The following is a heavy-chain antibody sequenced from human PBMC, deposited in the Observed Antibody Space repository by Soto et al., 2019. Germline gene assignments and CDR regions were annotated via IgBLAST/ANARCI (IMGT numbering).Heavy chain of an antibody. D-gene: IGHD3-3*01. CDR2: IYYSGST. CDR3: ARARITIFGFDP. Sequence: SETLSLTCTVSGGSISSYYWSWSRQPPGKGLEWIGYIYYSGSTNYNPSLKSRVTISVDTSRSQFSLKLSSVTAADTAVYYCARARITIFGFDPWGQGTLVTVSS. CDR1: GGSISSYY. V-gene: IGHV4-59*01. J-gene: IGHJ5*02.